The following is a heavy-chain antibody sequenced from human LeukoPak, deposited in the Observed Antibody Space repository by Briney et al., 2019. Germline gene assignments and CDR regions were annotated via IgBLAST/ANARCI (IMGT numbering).Heavy chain of an antibody. CDR3: AKIGYHGYSYGFLDY. D-gene: IGHD5-18*01. CDR2: ISSSGSTI. J-gene: IGHJ4*02. CDR1: GFTFSSYE. Sequence: GGSLRLSCAASGFTFSSYEMNWVRQAPGKGLEWVSYISSSGSTIYYADSVKGRFTISRDNSKNTLSLQMNSLRAEDTAVYYCAKIGYHGYSYGFLDYWGQGTLVTVSS. V-gene: IGHV3-48*03.